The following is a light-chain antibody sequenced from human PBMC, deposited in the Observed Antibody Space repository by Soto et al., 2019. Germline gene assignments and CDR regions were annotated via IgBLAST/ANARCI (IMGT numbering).Light chain of an antibody. CDR3: KSYTTNSTYV. Sequence: QSALTQPASVSGSPGQSIAISCTGTSSDVGAYNYVSWYQQPPGKAPKLMIYDVSNRPSGVSDRFSGSKSGNTASLTISGLQTEDEADYYCKSYTTNSTYVFGAGTKVTV. CDR2: DVS. V-gene: IGLV2-14*01. J-gene: IGLJ1*01. CDR1: SSDVGAYNY.